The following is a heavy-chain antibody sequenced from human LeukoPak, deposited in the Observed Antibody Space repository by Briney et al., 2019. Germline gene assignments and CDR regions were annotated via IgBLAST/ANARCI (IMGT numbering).Heavy chain of an antibody. V-gene: IGHV1-46*01. D-gene: IGHD2-15*01. CDR1: GYTFTSYY. Sequence: ASVKVSCKASGYTFTSYYMHWVRQAPGQGLEWMGIINPSGGSTSYAQKFQGRVTMTTDTSTSTAYMELRSLRSDDTAVYYCASSGGSCPNCYWGQGTLVTVSS. CDR2: INPSGGST. CDR3: ASSGGSCPNCY. J-gene: IGHJ4*02.